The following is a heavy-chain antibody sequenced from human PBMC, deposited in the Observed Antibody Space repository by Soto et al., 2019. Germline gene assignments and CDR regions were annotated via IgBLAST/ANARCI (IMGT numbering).Heavy chain of an antibody. CDR2: IYYSGST. D-gene: IGHD4-17*01. J-gene: IGHJ5*02. CDR3: ARENYGDYLNCFDP. V-gene: IGHV4-31*03. Sequence: PSETLSLTCTVSGGSISSGGYYWSWIRQHPGKGLEWIGYIYYSGSTYYNPSLKSRVTISVDTSKNQFSLKLSSVTAADTAVYYCARENYGDYLNCFDPWGQGTLVTVSS. CDR1: GGSISSGGYY.